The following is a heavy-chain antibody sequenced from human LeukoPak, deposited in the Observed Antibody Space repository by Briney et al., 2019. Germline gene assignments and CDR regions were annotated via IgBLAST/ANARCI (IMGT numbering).Heavy chain of an antibody. CDR3: ARQNDFRLDY. Sequence: GESLQISCKGSGSTFSSYWIGWVRQLPGKGLEWMGIIYPGDSDTRYSPSLQGQVTISVDTSIGTAYLQWSSLKASDTAIYYCARQNDFRLDYWGQGTLVTVSS. D-gene: IGHD3-3*01. CDR2: IYPGDSDT. V-gene: IGHV5-51*01. CDR1: GSTFSSYW. J-gene: IGHJ4*02.